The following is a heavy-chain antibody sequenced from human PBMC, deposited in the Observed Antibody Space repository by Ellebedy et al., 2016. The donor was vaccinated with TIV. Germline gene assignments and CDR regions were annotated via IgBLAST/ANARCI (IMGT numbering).Heavy chain of an antibody. Sequence: SETLSLTCNVSGGSISNDYYYWGWIRQPPGKGLEWIGNFFYGANSYYNPSLSSRVTVSADTSKNRFSLKLSSVTAADTAVYYCAGGPISPRCCFDYWGQGTLVTVSS. D-gene: IGHD3-3*01. J-gene: IGHJ4*02. V-gene: IGHV4-39*01. CDR3: AGGPISPRCCFDY. CDR2: FFYGANS. CDR1: GGSISNDYYY.